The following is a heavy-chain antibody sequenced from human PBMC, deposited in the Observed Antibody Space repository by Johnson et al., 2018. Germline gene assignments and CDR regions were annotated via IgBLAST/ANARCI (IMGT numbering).Heavy chain of an antibody. V-gene: IGHV3-30*02. CDR2: IWYAGSNK. CDR1: GFTFSSYS. CDR3: AKASLGYCSGTSCPHDAFDI. J-gene: IGHJ3*02. D-gene: IGHD2-2*01. Sequence: QVQLVESGGGLVKXGGSLRLSCAASGFTFSSYSMNWVRQAPGKGLEWVAVIWYAGSNKYYADSVKGRFTLSRDNSTNPLYLQMTSCRAEDTALYYCAKASLGYCSGTSCPHDAFDICGQGTMVTVSS.